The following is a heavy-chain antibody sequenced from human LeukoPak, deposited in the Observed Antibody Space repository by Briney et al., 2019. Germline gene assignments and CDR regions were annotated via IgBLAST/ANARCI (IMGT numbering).Heavy chain of an antibody. CDR3: ARVRSSGYDFDY. D-gene: IGHD3-22*01. CDR1: GVSISSGDYY. J-gene: IGHJ4*02. V-gene: IGHV4-30-4*01. Sequence: SQTLSLTCTVSGVSISSGDYYWSWIPQPPGKGLEWIGYIYYSGSTYYNPSLKSRVTISVDTSKNQFSLKLSSVTAADTAVYYCARVRSSGYDFDYWGQGTLVTVSS. CDR2: IYYSGST.